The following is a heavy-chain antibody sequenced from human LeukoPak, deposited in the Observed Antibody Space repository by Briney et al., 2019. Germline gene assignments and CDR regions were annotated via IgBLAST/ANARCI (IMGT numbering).Heavy chain of an antibody. CDR3: ARDTGAMVRGALFDY. CDR1: GGTFSSYA. D-gene: IGHD3-10*01. Sequence: ASVKVSCKASGGTFSSYAISWVRQAPGQGLEWMGRIIPILGIANYAQKFQGRVTITADKSTSTAYMELSSLRSEDTAVYYCARDTGAMVRGALFDYWGQGTLVTVSS. J-gene: IGHJ4*02. V-gene: IGHV1-69*04. CDR2: IIPILGIA.